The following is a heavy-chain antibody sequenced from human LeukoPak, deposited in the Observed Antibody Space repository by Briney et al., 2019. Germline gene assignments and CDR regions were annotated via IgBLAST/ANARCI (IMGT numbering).Heavy chain of an antibody. CDR3: ARADSTYIALYGMDV. Sequence: GGSLRLSCAASGFTFSSYEMNWVRQAQGKGLVWVSRINSDGSSTSYADSVKGRFTISRDNAKNTLYLQMNSLRAEDTAVYYCARADSTYIALYGMDVWGQGTTVTVSS. CDR1: GFTFSSYE. J-gene: IGHJ6*02. CDR2: INSDGSST. D-gene: IGHD3-16*01. V-gene: IGHV3-74*01.